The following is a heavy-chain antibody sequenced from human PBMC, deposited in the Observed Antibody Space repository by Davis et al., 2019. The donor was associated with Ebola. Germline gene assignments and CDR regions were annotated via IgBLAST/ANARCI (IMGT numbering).Heavy chain of an antibody. Sequence: ASVKVSCKASGYTFTNYGITWVRQAPGQGLEWMGWINPHNGNTNYAQNVQGRVIMTSDTATTTAYMEVGGLRSDDTAVSYCARAQFPTTTDHWGQGTLGTVSS. V-gene: IGHV1-18*04. CDR3: ARAQFPTTTDH. CDR2: INPHNGNT. J-gene: IGHJ4*01. CDR1: GYTFTNYG. D-gene: IGHD1-1*01.